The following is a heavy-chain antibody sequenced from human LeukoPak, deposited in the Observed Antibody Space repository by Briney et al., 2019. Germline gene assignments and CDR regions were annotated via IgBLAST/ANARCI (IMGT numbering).Heavy chain of an antibody. CDR3: ASPYCGGDCYSPDDAFDI. D-gene: IGHD2-21*02. Sequence: GASLQISCQGSGSIFTSYWIGWVRQLPGKGREWMGIIYPGDSDTRYSPSFQGQVTISADKSISTSYLQWSSLKASDTAMYYCASPYCGGDCYSPDDAFDIWGQGTMVTVSS. CDR2: IYPGDSDT. V-gene: IGHV5-51*01. J-gene: IGHJ3*02. CDR1: GSIFTSYW.